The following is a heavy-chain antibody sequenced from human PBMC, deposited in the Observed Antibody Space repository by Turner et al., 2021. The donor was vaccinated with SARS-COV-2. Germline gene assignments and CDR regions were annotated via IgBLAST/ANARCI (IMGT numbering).Heavy chain of an antibody. D-gene: IGHD3-22*01. CDR2: IDPSDSYT. V-gene: IGHV5-10-1*03. J-gene: IGHJ5*02. CDR1: GNSFTSYW. Sequence: EVQLVQSGAEVKKPGESLRISCKGSGNSFTSYWSSCVRQMPGKGRGWMGGIDPSDSYTNYSPSFKGHVTFSADNSISTTYLQWGDMKASDTAMYYCATSGYLNTNWFDPWGQGTLVTVSS. CDR3: ATSGYLNTNWFDP.